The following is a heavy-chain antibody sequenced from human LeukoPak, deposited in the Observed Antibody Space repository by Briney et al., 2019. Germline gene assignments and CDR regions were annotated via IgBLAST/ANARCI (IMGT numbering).Heavy chain of an antibody. CDR3: AKEYYYGSGTYYNVDY. V-gene: IGHV3-23*01. CDR1: GFTFSNYA. D-gene: IGHD3-10*01. CDR2: ISGSGGRT. Sequence: GGSLRLSCAASGFTFSNYAMSWVRQAPGKGLEWVSAISGSGGRTYYADSVKGRFTLSRDNSKNTLYLQMNSLRAEDTAVYYCAKEYYYGSGTYYNVDYWGQETLVTVSS. J-gene: IGHJ4*02.